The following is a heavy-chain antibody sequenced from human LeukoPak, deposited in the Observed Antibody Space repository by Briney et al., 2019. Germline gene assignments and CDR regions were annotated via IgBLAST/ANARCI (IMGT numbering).Heavy chain of an antibody. V-gene: IGHV3-23*01. Sequence: GGSLRLSCGASGFVFSNYWMSWVRQAPGKGLEWVSGITASGGAIYYADSVKGRFSISRDNSKDTLFLQMNSLRVEDTAVYYCATSTGYSSSWQPPNDYWGQGTLVTVSS. CDR3: ATSTGYSSSWQPPNDY. CDR2: ITASGGAI. CDR1: GFVFSNYW. D-gene: IGHD6-13*01. J-gene: IGHJ4*02.